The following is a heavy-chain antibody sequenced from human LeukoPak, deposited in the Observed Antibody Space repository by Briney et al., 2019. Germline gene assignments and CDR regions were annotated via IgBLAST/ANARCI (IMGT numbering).Heavy chain of an antibody. D-gene: IGHD2-15*01. J-gene: IGHJ6*03. CDR3: ARDRQGYCSGGSCPWYYYYYMDV. V-gene: IGHV4-61*02. CDR2: IYTSGST. Sequence: PSQTLSLTCTVSGGSISSGSYYWSWIRQPAGKGLEWIGRIYTSGSTNYNPSLKSRVTISVDTSKNQFSLKLSSVTAADTAVYYCARDRQGYCSGGSCPWYYYYYMDVWGKGTTVTISS. CDR1: GGSISSGSYY.